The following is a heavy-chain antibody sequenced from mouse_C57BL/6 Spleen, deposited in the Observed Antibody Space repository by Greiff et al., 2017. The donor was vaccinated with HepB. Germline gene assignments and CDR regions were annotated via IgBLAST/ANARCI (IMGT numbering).Heavy chain of an antibody. V-gene: IGHV2-5*01. Sequence: QVQLKESGPGLVQPSQSLSITCTVSGFSLTSYGVHWVRQSPGKGLEWLGVIWRGGSTDYNAAFMSRLSITKDNSKSQVFFKMNSLQADDTAIYYCAKNNYGSSYWYFDVWGTGTTVTVSS. D-gene: IGHD1-1*01. CDR2: IWRGGST. J-gene: IGHJ1*03. CDR3: AKNNYGSSYWYFDV. CDR1: GFSLTSYG.